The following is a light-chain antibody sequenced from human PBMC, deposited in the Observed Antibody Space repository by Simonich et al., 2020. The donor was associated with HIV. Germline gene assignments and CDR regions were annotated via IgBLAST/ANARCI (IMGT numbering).Light chain of an antibody. V-gene: IGLV2-14*01. Sequence: QSALTQPASVSGSPGQSITISCTGTSSDFGGYNYVSWYQQHPGKAPKLMIYDVSKRPSGISNRFSGSKSGNTASLTISGLQAEDEADYYCSSYTSSSTVFGGGTKLTVL. CDR1: SSDFGGYNY. CDR3: SSYTSSSTV. CDR2: DVS. J-gene: IGLJ2*01.